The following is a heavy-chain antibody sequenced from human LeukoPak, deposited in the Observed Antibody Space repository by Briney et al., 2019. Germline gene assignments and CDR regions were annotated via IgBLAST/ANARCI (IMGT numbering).Heavy chain of an antibody. J-gene: IGHJ3*02. CDR3: TTDGSYYGSGSYEAFDI. CDR1: GFTFSNAW. Sequence: PGGSLRLSCAASGFTFSNAWMSWVRQAPGTGLEWVGRIKSKTDGGTTDYAAPVKGRFTISRDDSKNTLYLQMNSLKTEDTAVYYCTTDGSYYGSGSYEAFDIWGQGTMVTVSS. D-gene: IGHD3-10*01. V-gene: IGHV3-15*01. CDR2: IKSKTDGGTT.